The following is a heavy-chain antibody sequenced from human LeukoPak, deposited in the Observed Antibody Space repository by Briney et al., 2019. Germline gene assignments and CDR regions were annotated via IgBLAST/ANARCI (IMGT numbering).Heavy chain of an antibody. Sequence: SVTVSCKASGGTFSSYAISWVRQAPGQGLEWMGGIIPIFGTANYAQKFQGRVTITADESTSTAYMEPSSLRSEDTAVYYCARAPRDGYNANFDIWGQGTMVTVSS. CDR2: IIPIFGTA. D-gene: IGHD5-24*01. CDR1: GGTFSSYA. CDR3: ARAPRDGYNANFDI. J-gene: IGHJ3*02. V-gene: IGHV1-69*13.